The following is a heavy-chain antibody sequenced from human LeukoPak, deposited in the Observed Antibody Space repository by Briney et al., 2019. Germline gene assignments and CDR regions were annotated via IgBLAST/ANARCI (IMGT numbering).Heavy chain of an antibody. CDR2: ISAYNGNT. V-gene: IGHV1-18*01. Sequence: ASVKVSCKASGYTFTSYGISWVRQAPGQGVEWMGWISAYNGNTNYAQRLQGRVTMTTDTSTSTAYMELRSLRSDDTAVYYCARSYYYDSNWDAFDIWGQGTMVTVSS. D-gene: IGHD3-22*01. CDR3: ARSYYYDSNWDAFDI. CDR1: GYTFTSYG. J-gene: IGHJ3*02.